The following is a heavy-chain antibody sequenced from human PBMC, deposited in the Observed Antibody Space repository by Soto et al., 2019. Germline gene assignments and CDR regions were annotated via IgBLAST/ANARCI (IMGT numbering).Heavy chain of an antibody. CDR3: ARDMDDILTGPNFDP. CDR1: GYTFTNYG. V-gene: IGHV1-3*01. Sequence: ASVKVSCKASGYTFTNYGIHWVRQAPGQSLEWMGWINVYNGNTKYSQKFQDRVTFSRDTSASTAYMELSSLRSEDAAVYYCARDMDDILTGPNFDPWGQGTLVTVSS. J-gene: IGHJ5*02. CDR2: INVYNGNT. D-gene: IGHD3-9*01.